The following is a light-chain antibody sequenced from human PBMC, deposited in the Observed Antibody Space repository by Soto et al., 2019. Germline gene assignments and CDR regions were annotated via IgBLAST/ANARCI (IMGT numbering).Light chain of an antibody. J-gene: IGKJ1*01. CDR2: WAS. V-gene: IGKV4-1*01. Sequence: LGERATINCKSSQSIFYSSNNKNYLTWYQQKPGQPPKLLIYWASTRESGVPDRFSGSGSGTEFTLTISSLQPDDFATYYCQQYNSYSWTFGQGTKVDIK. CDR1: QSIFYSSNNKNY. CDR3: QQYNSYSWT.